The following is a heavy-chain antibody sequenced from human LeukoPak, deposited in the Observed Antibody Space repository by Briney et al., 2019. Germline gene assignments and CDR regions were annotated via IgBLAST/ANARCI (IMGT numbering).Heavy chain of an antibody. J-gene: IGHJ5*02. CDR1: GFTFSSSG. CDR2: ISASGDNT. CDR3: AKGYYGSGTYGWFDP. D-gene: IGHD3-10*01. V-gene: IGHV3-23*01. Sequence: GGSLRLSCAASGFTFSSSGMSWARQAPGKGLEWVSTISASGDNTYYADSVKGRFTISRDNSKKKLYLQMNSLRAEDTAVYYCAKGYYGSGTYGWFDPWGQGTLVTVSS.